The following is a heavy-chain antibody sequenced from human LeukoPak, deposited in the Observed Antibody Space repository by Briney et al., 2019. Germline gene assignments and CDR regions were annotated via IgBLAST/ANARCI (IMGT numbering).Heavy chain of an antibody. Sequence: GGSQRLSCAASGLTFRNYWMSWVRQTPGKGLEWVANIKQDGTEKYYVDSVKGGFTISRDNARSSLYLQMNSLRAEDTAVYYCARHSAWCFDFWGQGTLVSVSS. CDR2: IKQDGTEK. D-gene: IGHD6-19*01. CDR1: GLTFRNYW. CDR3: ARHSAWCFDF. V-gene: IGHV3-7*02. J-gene: IGHJ4*02.